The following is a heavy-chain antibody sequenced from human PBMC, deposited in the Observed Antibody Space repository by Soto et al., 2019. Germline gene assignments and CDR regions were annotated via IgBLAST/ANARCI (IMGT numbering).Heavy chain of an antibody. J-gene: IGHJ4*02. D-gene: IGHD5-18*01. CDR1: GFTFSNFW. CDR2: INSDGSDS. CDR3: ARNNYGNYYFES. Sequence: GGSLRLSCAASGFTFSNFWMHWVRQAPGKGLVWVSHINSDGSDSTHADSVKGRFTISRDNAKNSLYLQMNSLRDEDTAVYYCARNNYGNYYFESWGQGTLVTSPQ. V-gene: IGHV3-74*01.